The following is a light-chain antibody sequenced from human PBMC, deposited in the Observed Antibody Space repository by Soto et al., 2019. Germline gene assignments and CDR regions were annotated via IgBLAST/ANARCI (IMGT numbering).Light chain of an antibody. CDR3: QQYNSYS. V-gene: IGKV1-5*03. CDR1: QSISSW. Sequence: DIQMTQSPSTLSASVGDRVTITCRASQSISSWLAWYQQKPGKAPKLLIYKASSLESGVPSRFSGSGSGTEFTRTISSLQPDDFATYYCQQYNSYSFGQGTKVDIK. J-gene: IGKJ1*01. CDR2: KAS.